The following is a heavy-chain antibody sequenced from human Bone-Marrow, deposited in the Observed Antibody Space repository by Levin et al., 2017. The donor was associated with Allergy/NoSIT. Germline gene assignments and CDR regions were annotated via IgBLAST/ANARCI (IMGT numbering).Heavy chain of an antibody. Sequence: GESLKISCKASGYSFTHYAIHWVRQAPGQRLEWMGWINPVNGNTKYSQNFQGRVTITKDTSASTVYVELSSLRSEDTAVYYCAREVIPRGSSRQWLPLDWFDPWGQGTVVTVSS. V-gene: IGHV1-3*01. CDR1: GYSFTHYA. CDR3: AREVIPRGSSRQWLPLDWFDP. CDR2: INPVNGNT. D-gene: IGHD5-12*01. J-gene: IGHJ5*02.